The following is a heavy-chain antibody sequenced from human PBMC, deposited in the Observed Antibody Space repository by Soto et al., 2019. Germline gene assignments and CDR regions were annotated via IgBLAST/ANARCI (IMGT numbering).Heavy chain of an antibody. V-gene: IGHV3-23*01. D-gene: IGHD3-10*01. CDR1: GFTFSSYA. Sequence: GGSLRLSCAASGFTFSSYAMSWVRQAPGKGLEWVSAISGSGGSTYYADSVKGRFTISRDNSKNTLYLQMNSLRAEDTAVYYCATSQGRVRGVIIGTFDVWGKGTTVTVSS. J-gene: IGHJ6*04. CDR2: ISGSGGST. CDR3: ATSQGRVRGVIIGTFDV.